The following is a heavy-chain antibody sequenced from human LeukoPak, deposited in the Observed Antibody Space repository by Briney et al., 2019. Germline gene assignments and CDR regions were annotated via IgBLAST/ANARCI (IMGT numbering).Heavy chain of an antibody. Sequence: SETLSLTCTVSGGSISSYYWSWIRQPPGKGLEWIGYISYSGSTNYNPSLKSRVTISVDTSKNQFSLKLSSVTAADTAVYYCAREDYGDSEFGFDIWGQGTMVTVSS. D-gene: IGHD4-17*01. CDR3: AREDYGDSEFGFDI. CDR2: ISYSGST. J-gene: IGHJ3*02. CDR1: GGSISSYY. V-gene: IGHV4-59*01.